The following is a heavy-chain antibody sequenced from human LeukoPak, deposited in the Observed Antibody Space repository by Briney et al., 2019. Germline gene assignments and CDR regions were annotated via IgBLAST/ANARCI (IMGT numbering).Heavy chain of an antibody. D-gene: IGHD2-15*01. Sequence: GGSLRLSSAASGFTFSSYAMSWVRQAPGKGLEWVSAISGSGGSTYYADSVKGRFTISRDNSKNTLYLQMNSLRAEDTAVYYCAKDQYCSGGSCYSAFDYWGQGTLVTVSS. CDR3: AKDQYCSGGSCYSAFDY. CDR1: GFTFSSYA. CDR2: ISGSGGST. V-gene: IGHV3-23*01. J-gene: IGHJ4*02.